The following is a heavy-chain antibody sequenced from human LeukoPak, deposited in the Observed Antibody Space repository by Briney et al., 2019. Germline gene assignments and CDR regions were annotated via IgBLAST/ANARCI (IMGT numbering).Heavy chain of an antibody. D-gene: IGHD3-22*01. CDR1: GFTFDDYA. CDR2: ISGDGGST. J-gene: IGHJ4*02. CDR3: AKDGLYDSSGYYS. Sequence: GGSLRPSCAASGFTFDDYAMHWVRQAPGKGVEWVSLISGDGGSTYYADSVKGRFTISRDNSKNSLYLQMNSLRTEDTALYYCAKDGLYDSSGYYSWGQGTLVTVSS. V-gene: IGHV3-43*02.